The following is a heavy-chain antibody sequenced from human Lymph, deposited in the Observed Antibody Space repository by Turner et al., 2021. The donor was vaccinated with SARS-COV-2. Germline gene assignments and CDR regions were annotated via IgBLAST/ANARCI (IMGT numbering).Heavy chain of an antibody. J-gene: IGHJ4*02. Sequence: EVQLVESGGGLVQPGGSLILSCAASGFTFSTYWMRWVRQAQGKGLEWVANIKQDGSEKYYVDSVKGRFTISRDNAKNSLYLQMNSLRAEDTAVYYCAREDTVMVYDYWGQGTLVTVSS. D-gene: IGHD5-18*01. V-gene: IGHV3-7*03. CDR1: GFTFSTYW. CDR3: AREDTVMVYDY. CDR2: IKQDGSEK.